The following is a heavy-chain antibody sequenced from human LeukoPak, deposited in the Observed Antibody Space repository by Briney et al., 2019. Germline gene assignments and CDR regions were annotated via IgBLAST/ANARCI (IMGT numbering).Heavy chain of an antibody. J-gene: IGHJ4*02. V-gene: IGHV1-58*01. CDR2: IAVGSVNT. CDR3: AASPDYYDSNGYSYYFDY. CDR1: GFTFTSSA. D-gene: IGHD3-22*01. Sequence: SVKVSCKASGFTFTSSAVPWVRHARGQRLEWIGWIAVGSVNTNYAQKFQERVTITRGMSTRTAHMVLRSRRYEDTAVYYCAASPDYYDSNGYSYYFDYWGQGTLVTVSS.